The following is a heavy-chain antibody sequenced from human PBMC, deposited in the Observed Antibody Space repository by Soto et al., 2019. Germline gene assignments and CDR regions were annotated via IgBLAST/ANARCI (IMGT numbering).Heavy chain of an antibody. CDR3: TRPYCDTTSCFTDWFDP. D-gene: IGHD2-2*02. V-gene: IGHV1-8*01. CDR1: GYSFTNYD. J-gene: IGHJ5*02. Sequence: GASVKVSCKASGYSFTNYDITWVRQAAGQGLEWMGWVNPKSGNTDYAQKFRGRVTMTTNSSISTAYLQLSALPSGDTAVYYCTRPYCDTTSCFTDWFDPWGQGTLVTVSS. CDR2: VNPKSGNT.